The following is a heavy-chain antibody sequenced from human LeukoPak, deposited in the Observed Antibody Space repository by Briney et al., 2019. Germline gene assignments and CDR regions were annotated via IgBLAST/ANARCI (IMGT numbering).Heavy chain of an antibody. CDR2: INHSGST. V-gene: IGHV4-34*01. CDR3: ARGRRSDTAMDHVSRDDY. D-gene: IGHD5-18*01. Sequence: PSETLSLTCAVYGGSFSGYYWSWIRQPPGKGLEWIGEINHSGSTNYNPSLKSRVTISVDTSKNQFSLKLSSVTAADTAVYYCARGRRSDTAMDHVSRDDYWGQGTLVTVSS. J-gene: IGHJ4*02. CDR1: GGSFSGYY.